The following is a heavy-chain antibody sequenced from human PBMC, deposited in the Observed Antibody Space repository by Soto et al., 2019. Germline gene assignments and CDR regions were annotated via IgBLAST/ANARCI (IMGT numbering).Heavy chain of an antibody. CDR2: IIPIFGTA. V-gene: IGHV1-69*06. J-gene: IGHJ5*02. CDR3: ARERTSYYYDSSGLQNWFDP. Sequence: QVQLVQSGAEVKKPGSSVKVSCKASGGTFSSYAISWVRQAPGQGLEWMGGIIPIFGTANYAQKFQGRVTITADKSPSTAYMELSSLRSEDTAVYYCARERTSYYYDSSGLQNWFDPWGQGTLVTGSS. CDR1: GGTFSSYA. D-gene: IGHD3-22*01.